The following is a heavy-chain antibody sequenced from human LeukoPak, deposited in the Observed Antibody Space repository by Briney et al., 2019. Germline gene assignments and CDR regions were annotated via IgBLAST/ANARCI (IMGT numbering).Heavy chain of an antibody. D-gene: IGHD3-3*01. CDR1: GFTFSSYG. Sequence: SGGSLRLSCAASGFTFSSYGMHGVRQAPGKGLEWVAVIWYDGSNKYYADSVKGRFTISRDNSKNTLYLQMNSLRAEDTAVYYCARVGYYDFWSGYYYYYYMDVWGKGTTVTVSS. CDR3: ARVGYYDFWSGYYYYYYMDV. V-gene: IGHV3-33*01. CDR2: IWYDGSNK. J-gene: IGHJ6*03.